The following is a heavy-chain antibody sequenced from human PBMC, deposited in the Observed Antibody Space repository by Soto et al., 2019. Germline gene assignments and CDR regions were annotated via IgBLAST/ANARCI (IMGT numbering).Heavy chain of an antibody. CDR1: GDTFKNSV. CDR2: TSPLFGTT. CDR3: VAELDFGKLSVV. V-gene: IGHV1-69*01. D-gene: IGHD3-10*01. Sequence: QVQLVQSGVEVKKPGSSVRVSCKASGDTFKNSVISWVRQAPGQGLEWMGGTSPLFGTTDYAQKFQGRLTMTTDESTTTAYMEVSRLTSEDTAVYYCVAELDFGKLSVVWGQGTTVIV. J-gene: IGHJ6*02.